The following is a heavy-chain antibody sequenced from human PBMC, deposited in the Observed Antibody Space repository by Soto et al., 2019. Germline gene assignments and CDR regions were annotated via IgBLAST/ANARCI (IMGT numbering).Heavy chain of an antibody. CDR3: ARDRVGSYREVYYYYYGMDV. CDR1: GFTFSSYS. CDR2: ISSSSSTI. V-gene: IGHV3-48*02. D-gene: IGHD1-26*01. Sequence: GGSLRLSCAASGFTFSSYSMNWVRQAPGKGLEWVSYISSSSSTIYYADSVKGRFTISRDNAKNSLYLQMNSLRDEDTAVYYCARDRVGSYREVYYYYYGMDVWGQGTTVTVSS. J-gene: IGHJ6*02.